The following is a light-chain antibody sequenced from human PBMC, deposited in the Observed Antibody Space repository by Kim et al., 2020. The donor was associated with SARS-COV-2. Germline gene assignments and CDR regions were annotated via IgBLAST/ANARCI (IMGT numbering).Light chain of an antibody. CDR3: QTWDSNNDHRV. CDR2: YNN. Sequence: APGMTARITCGGNNIGSKNVHWYQQKPGQAPVLVMYYNNARPSGIPERVSGSNSENTATLTISRVEAGDEADYYCQTWDSNNDHRVFGGGTKLTVL. V-gene: IGLV3-21*04. CDR1: NIGSKN. J-gene: IGLJ3*02.